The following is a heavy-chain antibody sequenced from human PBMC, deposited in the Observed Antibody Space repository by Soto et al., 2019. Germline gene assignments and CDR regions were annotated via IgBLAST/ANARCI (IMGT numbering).Heavy chain of an antibody. D-gene: IGHD5-12*01. CDR2: IYYSGST. CDR1: GGSISSGGYY. J-gene: IGHJ5*02. V-gene: IGHV4-31*03. CDR3: ARVIVATTQHNWFDP. Sequence: PSETLSLTCTVSGGSISSGGYYWSWIRQHPGKGLEWIGYIYYSGSTYYNPSLKSRVTISVDTSKNQFSLKLSSVTAADTAVYYCARVIVATTQHNWFDPWGQGTLVTVSS.